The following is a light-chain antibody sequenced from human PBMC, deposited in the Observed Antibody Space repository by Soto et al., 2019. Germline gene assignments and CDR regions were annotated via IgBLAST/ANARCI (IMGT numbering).Light chain of an antibody. CDR2: DVS. Sequence: QSVLTQPRSVSGSPGQSVTISCTGTSSDVGGYNYVSWYQQHPGKAPKLMIYDVSNRPSGVSNRFSSSKSGNTASLTISGLQAEDEADYYCSSYTSSSIYVFGTGTKVTVL. J-gene: IGLJ1*01. CDR3: SSYTSSSIYV. CDR1: SSDVGGYNY. V-gene: IGLV2-14*01.